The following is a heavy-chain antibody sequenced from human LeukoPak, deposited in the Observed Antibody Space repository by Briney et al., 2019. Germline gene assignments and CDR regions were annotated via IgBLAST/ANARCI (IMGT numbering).Heavy chain of an antibody. CDR2: IYHSGST. CDR1: GGSISSGGYS. D-gene: IGHD6-6*01. J-gene: IGHJ4*02. Sequence: PSETLSLTCAVSGGSISSGGYSWSWIRQPPGKGLEWIGYIYHSGSTYYNPSLKSRVTISVDTSKNQFSLSLSSVTAADTAVYYCARDLLAAGPFDYWGQGTLVTVSS. V-gene: IGHV4-30-2*01. CDR3: ARDLLAAGPFDY.